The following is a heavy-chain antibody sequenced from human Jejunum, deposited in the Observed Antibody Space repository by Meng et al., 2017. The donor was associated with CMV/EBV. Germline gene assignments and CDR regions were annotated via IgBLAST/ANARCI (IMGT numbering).Heavy chain of an antibody. Sequence: SCAPSALDFNPYSMNCVRQAPGTGLEWVSSITSGSRYIFYTDSVKGRFTLSRDNAKKSLYLQMNSLRAADTAVYYCATDYRRGAGPNWGQGTLVTVSS. CDR1: ALDFNPYS. J-gene: IGHJ4*02. CDR3: ATDYRRGAGPN. V-gene: IGHV3-21*01. CDR2: ITSGSRYI. D-gene: IGHD6-13*01.